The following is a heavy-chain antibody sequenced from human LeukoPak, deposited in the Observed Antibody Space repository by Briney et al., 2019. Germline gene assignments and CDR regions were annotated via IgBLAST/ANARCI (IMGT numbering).Heavy chain of an antibody. V-gene: IGHV4-38-2*02. CDR1: GYSISSGYY. D-gene: IGHD2-8*01. CDR3: ASQWTIFDAFDI. J-gene: IGHJ3*02. CDR2: IFHSGTT. Sequence: SETLSLTCTVSGYSISSGYYWGWIRQPPGKGLEWIGNIFHSGTTHYNPSLKSRVNMSVDTSNNQFSLKLSSVPAADMAVYYCASQWTIFDAFDIWGQGTMVTVSS.